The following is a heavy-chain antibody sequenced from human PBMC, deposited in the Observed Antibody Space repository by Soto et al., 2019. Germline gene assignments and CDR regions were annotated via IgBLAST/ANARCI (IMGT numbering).Heavy chain of an antibody. J-gene: IGHJ5*02. CDR2: ISAYNGNT. D-gene: IGHD3-22*01. Sequence: RASVKVSCKASGYTFTSYGISWVRQAPGQGLEWMGWISAYNGNTNYAQKLQGRVTMTTDTSTSTAYMELRSLRSDDTAVYYCARPVDSSGYYYLNWFDPWGQGTLVTVPQ. CDR1: GYTFTSYG. CDR3: ARPVDSSGYYYLNWFDP. V-gene: IGHV1-18*04.